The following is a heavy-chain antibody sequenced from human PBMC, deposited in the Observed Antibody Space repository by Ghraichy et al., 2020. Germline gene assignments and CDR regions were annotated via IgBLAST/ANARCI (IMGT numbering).Heavy chain of an antibody. V-gene: IGHV3-21*01. Sequence: GESLRLSCAASGFTFSSYSMNWVRQAPGKGLEWVSSISSSSSYIYYADSVKGRFTISRDNAKNSLYLQMNSLRAEDTAVYYCARGSGSRGMDVWGQGTTVTVSS. CDR1: GFTFSSYS. J-gene: IGHJ6*02. D-gene: IGHD3-10*01. CDR2: ISSSSSYI. CDR3: ARGSGSRGMDV.